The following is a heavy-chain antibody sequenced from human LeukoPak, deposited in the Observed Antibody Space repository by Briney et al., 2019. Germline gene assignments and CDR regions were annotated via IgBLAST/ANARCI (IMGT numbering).Heavy chain of an antibody. CDR2: IYSGGST. D-gene: IGHD3-22*01. Sequence: GGSLRLSCAASGFTVSSNYMSWVRQAPGKGLEWVSVIYSGGSTYYADSVKGRFTISRDNSKNTLYLQMNSLRAEDTAVYYCARGTDYYDSSGYYAFDIWGQGTMVTVSS. CDR1: GFTVSSNY. V-gene: IGHV3-66*01. J-gene: IGHJ3*02. CDR3: ARGTDYYDSSGYYAFDI.